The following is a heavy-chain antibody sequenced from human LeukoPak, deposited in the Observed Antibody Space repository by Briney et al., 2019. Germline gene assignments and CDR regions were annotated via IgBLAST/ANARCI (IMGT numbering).Heavy chain of an antibody. D-gene: IGHD3-16*01. CDR2: IWYDGSNK. J-gene: IGHJ6*02. Sequence: PGGSLRLSCAASGSTFSSYGMHWVRRAPGKGLEWVAVIWYDGSNKYYADSVKGRFTISRDNSKNTLYLQMNSLRAEDTAVYYCARDQQGFWGQNYGMDVWGQGTTVTVSS. CDR1: GSTFSSYG. V-gene: IGHV3-33*01. CDR3: ARDQQGFWGQNYGMDV.